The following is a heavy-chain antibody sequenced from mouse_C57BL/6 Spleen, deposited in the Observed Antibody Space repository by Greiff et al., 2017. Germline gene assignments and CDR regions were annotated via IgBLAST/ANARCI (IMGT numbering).Heavy chain of an antibody. D-gene: IGHD1-1*01. V-gene: IGHV5-4*01. CDR1: GFTFSSYA. CDR3: AREGYYGSSWSSFDY. CDR2: ISDGGSYT. J-gene: IGHJ2*01. Sequence: EVQLVESGGGLVKPGGSLKLSCAASGFTFSSYAMSWVRQTPEKRLEWVATISDGGSYTYYPDNVKGRFTISRDNAKNNLYLQMSHLKSEDTAMYYCAREGYYGSSWSSFDYWGQGTTLTVSS.